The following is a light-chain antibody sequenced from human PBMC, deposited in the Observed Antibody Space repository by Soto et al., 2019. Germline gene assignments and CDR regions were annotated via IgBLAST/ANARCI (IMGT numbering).Light chain of an antibody. CDR2: GAS. V-gene: IGKV3-20*01. CDR3: QQYGSSPGIT. Sequence: EIVLTQSPGTLSLSPGERATLSCRASQSVSSSYLAWYQQKPGQAPRLHIYGASGRATGIPDRFGGSGSGTDFTLTITRLEPEDFAVYYCQQYGSSPGITFGQGTRLEIK. CDR1: QSVSSSY. J-gene: IGKJ5*01.